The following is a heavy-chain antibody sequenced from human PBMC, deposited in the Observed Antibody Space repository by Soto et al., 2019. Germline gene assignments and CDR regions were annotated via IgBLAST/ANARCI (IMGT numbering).Heavy chain of an antibody. CDR3: AKSLPGIAVAGSAFDI. Sequence: SVKVSCKASGFTFTSSAVQWVRQARGQRLEWIGWIVVGSGNTNYAQKFQERVTITRDMSTSTAYMELSSLRSEDTAVYYCAKSLPGIAVAGSAFDIWGQGTMVTVSS. J-gene: IGHJ3*02. V-gene: IGHV1-58*01. D-gene: IGHD6-19*01. CDR2: IVVGSGNT. CDR1: GFTFTSSA.